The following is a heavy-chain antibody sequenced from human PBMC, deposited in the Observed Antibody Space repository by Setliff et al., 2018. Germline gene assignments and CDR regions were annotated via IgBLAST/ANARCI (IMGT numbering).Heavy chain of an antibody. D-gene: IGHD3-3*01. J-gene: IGHJ6*02. CDR3: ARLSWNGLRYFGLDV. V-gene: IGHV4-59*01. CDR1: GGSISSYY. Sequence: SETLSLTCTVSGGSISSYYWSWIRQAPGKGLESLGYIQNSGGINYNPSLKSRVTISVDTSTNQISLKLTSVTAADTAVYYCARLSWNGLRYFGLDVWGQGTTVTVSS. CDR2: IQNSGGI.